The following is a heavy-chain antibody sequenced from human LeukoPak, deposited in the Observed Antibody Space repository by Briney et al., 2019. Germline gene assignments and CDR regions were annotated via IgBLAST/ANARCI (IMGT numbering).Heavy chain of an antibody. J-gene: IGHJ6*02. CDR1: GYTFTSYG. CDR3: ARDPPPGDDFPDYYGMDV. CDR2: ISAYYGNT. D-gene: IGHD5-12*01. Sequence: ASVKVSCKAFGYTFTSYGISWVRQAPGQGLEWMGWISAYYGNTNYAQKLQGRVTMTTDTSTSTAYMELRSLRSDDTAVYYCARDPPPGDDFPDYYGMDVWGQGTTVTVSS. V-gene: IGHV1-18*01.